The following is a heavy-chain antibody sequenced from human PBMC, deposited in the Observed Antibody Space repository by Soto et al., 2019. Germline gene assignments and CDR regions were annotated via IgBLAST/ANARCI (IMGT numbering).Heavy chain of an antibody. J-gene: IGHJ4*02. CDR3: GSVRITMVRGVIARFYFDY. Sequence: SETLSLTCAVYGGSFSGYYWSWIRQPPGKGLEWIGEINHSGSTNYNPSLKSRVTISVDTSKNQFSLKLSSVTAADTAVYYCGSVRITMVRGVIARFYFDYWGQGTLVTVSS. CDR2: INHSGST. D-gene: IGHD3-10*01. V-gene: IGHV4-34*01. CDR1: GGSFSGYY.